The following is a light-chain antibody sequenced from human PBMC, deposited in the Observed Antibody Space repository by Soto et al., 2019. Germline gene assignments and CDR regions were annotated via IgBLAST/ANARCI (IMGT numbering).Light chain of an antibody. CDR2: KAS. CDR3: QQYSDYSQT. J-gene: IGKJ2*01. Sequence: DIQMTQSPSTLSASLGDRVTITCRASQSISSWLAWYQQKPGKAPKVLIYKASTLESGVPSRFSGSGSGTEFTLTISSLQPEDFATYYCQQYSDYSQTFGQGTKLEIK. V-gene: IGKV1-5*03. CDR1: QSISSW.